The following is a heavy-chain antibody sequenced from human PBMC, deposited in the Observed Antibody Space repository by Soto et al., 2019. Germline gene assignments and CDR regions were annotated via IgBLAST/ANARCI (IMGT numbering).Heavy chain of an antibody. D-gene: IGHD1-26*01. CDR1: GLSLNTRGVG. V-gene: IGHV2-5*02. J-gene: IGHJ5*02. CDR3: AHTTWDHTRGWFDP. Sequence: QITLKESGPTLVNPTQTLMLTCTLSGLSLNTRGVGVGWIRQPPGKALEWLALIYWDDDKRYSPSLKSRLTVTKDTSKNQVVLTMTNMDPVDAGTYYCAHTTWDHTRGWFDPWGQGTLVTVSS. CDR2: IYWDDDK.